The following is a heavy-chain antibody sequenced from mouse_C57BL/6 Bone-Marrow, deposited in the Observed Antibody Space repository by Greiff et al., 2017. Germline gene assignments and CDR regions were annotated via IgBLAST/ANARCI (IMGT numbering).Heavy chain of an antibody. J-gene: IGHJ2*01. CDR3: ARFDGSRYYFDY. V-gene: IGHV1-82*01. D-gene: IGHD1-1*01. CDR1: GYAFSSSW. CDR2: IYPGDGDT. Sequence: QVQLQQSGPELVKPGASVKISCKASGYAFSSSWMNWVKQRPGKGLEWIGRIYPGDGDTNYNGNFKGKATLTADKSSSTAYMQLSSLTSEDSAVYFCARFDGSRYYFDYWGQGTTLTVSS.